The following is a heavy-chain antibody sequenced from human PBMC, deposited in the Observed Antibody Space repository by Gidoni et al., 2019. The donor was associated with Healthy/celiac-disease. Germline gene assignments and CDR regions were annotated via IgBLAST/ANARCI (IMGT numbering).Heavy chain of an antibody. J-gene: IGHJ4*02. Sequence: EVQLLESGGGLVQPGGSLSPSCAASGFPFGGYAMSWVRQAPGKGLEWVSAISGSGGSTYYADSVKGRFTISRDNSKNTLYLQMNSLRAEDTAVYYCAKSLPSSWYLLSFDYWGQGTLVTVSS. CDR3: AKSLPSSWYLLSFDY. D-gene: IGHD6-13*01. CDR1: GFPFGGYA. V-gene: IGHV3-23*01. CDR2: ISGSGGST.